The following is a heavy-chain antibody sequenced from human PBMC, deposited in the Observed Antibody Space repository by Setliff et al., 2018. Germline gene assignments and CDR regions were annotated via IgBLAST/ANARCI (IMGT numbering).Heavy chain of an antibody. CDR2: IIPLLETA. V-gene: IGHV1-69*06. J-gene: IGHJ6*02. CDR3: ARGNMDVVAAGGKYSGLAF. CDR1: GYAFSDYG. D-gene: IGHD6-13*01. Sequence: SVKVSCKASGYAFSDYGVTWVRQAPGQGLEWMGGIIPLLETAKYAQKFQGRVTITADKSTSTGYMELSSLRSEDTAMYYCARGNMDVVAAGGKYSGLAFWGQGTTVTVS.